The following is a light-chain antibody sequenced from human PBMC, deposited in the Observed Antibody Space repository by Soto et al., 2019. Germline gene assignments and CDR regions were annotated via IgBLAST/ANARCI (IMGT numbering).Light chain of an antibody. V-gene: IGKV3-15*01. CDR3: KHYNTWPG. CDR2: GAS. CDR1: QNIRTN. Sequence: EIVMTQSPATLSVSPGERATLSCRASQNIRTNLAWYQQKPGQAPRLLMYGASTRATGIPARFSGSGSGTEFTLTINSLQSEDFEVYYCKHYNTWPGFGQGNKLEIK. J-gene: IGKJ2*01.